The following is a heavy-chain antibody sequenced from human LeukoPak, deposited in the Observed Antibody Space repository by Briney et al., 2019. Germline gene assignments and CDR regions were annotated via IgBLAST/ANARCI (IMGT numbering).Heavy chain of an antibody. CDR3: ARNQLWHRTTDY. D-gene: IGHD5-18*01. V-gene: IGHV4-30-2*01. CDR2: IYHSGST. Sequence: SQTLSLTCTVSGGSISSGGYYWSWIRQPPGKGLEWIGYIYHSGSTYYNPSLKSRVTISVDRSKNQFSLKLSSVTAADTAVYYCARNQLWHRTTDYWGQGTLVTVSS. CDR1: GGSISSGGYY. J-gene: IGHJ4*02.